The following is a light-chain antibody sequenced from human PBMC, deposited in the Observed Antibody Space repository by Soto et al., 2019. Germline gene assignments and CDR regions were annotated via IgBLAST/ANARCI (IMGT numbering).Light chain of an antibody. CDR1: QSVSSSY. Sequence: DIVLTQSPGTLSLSPGERATLSCRASQSVSSSYLAWYQQKRGQAPRLLIYGASSRGTGIPDRLSGSGSGPDFTLPLSRLEPEHFAVYDCQQYGSSRTLGQGTKVEIK. CDR2: GAS. V-gene: IGKV3-20*01. J-gene: IGKJ1*01. CDR3: QQYGSSRT.